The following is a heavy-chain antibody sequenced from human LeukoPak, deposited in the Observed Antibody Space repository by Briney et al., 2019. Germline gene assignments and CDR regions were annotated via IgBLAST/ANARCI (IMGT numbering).Heavy chain of an antibody. D-gene: IGHD3-22*01. Sequence: GGSLRLSCAASGFTFDDYGMSWVRQAPGKGLEWVSGINWNGGSTGYADSVKGRFTISRDNAKNSLYLQMNSLRAEDTALYYCAREQYYDSSGYHEPNWFDPWGQGTLVTFSS. CDR3: AREQYYDSSGYHEPNWFDP. CDR2: INWNGGST. J-gene: IGHJ5*02. V-gene: IGHV3-20*04. CDR1: GFTFDDYG.